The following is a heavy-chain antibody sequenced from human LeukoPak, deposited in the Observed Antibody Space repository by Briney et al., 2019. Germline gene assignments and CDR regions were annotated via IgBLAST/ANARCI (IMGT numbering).Heavy chain of an antibody. CDR2: ISRDGNII. D-gene: IGHD3-16*01. Sequence: GGSLRLSCAASGFSFSDHHMSWVRQVPGKGLECLAYISRDGNIIVYADSVKGRFTIPRDNAKQSVYLEMKSLRPEDTAVYYCARYVLLMDYWGQGTLVTVSS. CDR1: GFSFSDHH. CDR3: ARYVLLMDY. V-gene: IGHV3-11*01. J-gene: IGHJ4*02.